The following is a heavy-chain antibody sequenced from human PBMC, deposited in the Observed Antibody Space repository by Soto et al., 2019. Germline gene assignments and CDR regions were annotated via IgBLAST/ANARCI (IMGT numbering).Heavy chain of an antibody. CDR3: AKGTITYAGMDV. CDR2: IGTDTVTK. Sequence: GGSLRLSCAASGFTFSAHTMTWVRQAPGKGLEWVSYIGTDTVTKHYPDSVKGRFTISRDNSKNTLYLQMNSLRAEDTAVYYCAKGTITYAGMDVWGQGTTVTVSS. J-gene: IGHJ6*02. V-gene: IGHV3-23*01. CDR1: GFTFSAHT. D-gene: IGHD3-10*01.